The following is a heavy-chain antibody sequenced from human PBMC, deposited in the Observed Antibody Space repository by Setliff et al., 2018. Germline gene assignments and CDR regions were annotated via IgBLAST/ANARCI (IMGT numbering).Heavy chain of an antibody. CDR3: ARDSHRLTTDPLFDH. Sequence: PLSLTCTVSGDSLSSGSYFWTWIRQPAGKGLEWIGRVYKSGTTNYSPALKSRVTLSIDTSSNEFSLNLRSVTAADTAIYYCARDSHRLTTDPLFDHWGQGALVTVSS. V-gene: IGHV4-61*02. CDR2: VYKSGTT. J-gene: IGHJ4*02. D-gene: IGHD6-25*01. CDR1: GDSLSSGSYF.